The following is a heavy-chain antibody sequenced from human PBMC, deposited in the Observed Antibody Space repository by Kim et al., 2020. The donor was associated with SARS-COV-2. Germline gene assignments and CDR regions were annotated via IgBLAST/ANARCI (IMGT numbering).Heavy chain of an antibody. CDR3: ARSQGGRGGTYYYYAMDV. V-gene: IGHV3-48*02. CDR1: GFTFSSYS. Sequence: GGSLRLSCAASGFTFSSYSMNWVRQAPGKGLEWVAYISSSSSTIYDADSVKGRFTISRDNAKNSLYLQMNSLRDEDTAVYYCARSQGGRGGTYYYYAMDVWGQGTTVTVSS. D-gene: IGHD1-26*01. CDR2: ISSSSSTI. J-gene: IGHJ6*02.